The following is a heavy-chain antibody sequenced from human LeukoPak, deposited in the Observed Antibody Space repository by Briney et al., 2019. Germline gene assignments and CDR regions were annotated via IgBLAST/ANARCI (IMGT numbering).Heavy chain of an antibody. J-gene: IGHJ4*02. CDR3: ARMGYCSGGSCYRLGYFDY. CDR1: GFTVSSNY. D-gene: IGHD2-15*01. CDR2: IYSGGST. V-gene: IGHV3-66*01. Sequence: GGSLRLSCAASGFTVSSNYMSWVRQAPGKGLEWVSVIYSGGSTYYADSVKGRFTISRDNSKNTLYLQMNSLRAEDTAVYYCARMGYCSGGSCYRLGYFDYWGQGTLVTASS.